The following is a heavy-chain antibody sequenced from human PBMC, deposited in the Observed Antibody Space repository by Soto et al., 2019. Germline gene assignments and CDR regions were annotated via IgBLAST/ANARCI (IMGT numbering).Heavy chain of an antibody. CDR2: ISSSSSTI. CDR3: ARDLAGYKGY. D-gene: IGHD1-20*01. CDR1: GFTFSSYS. V-gene: IGHV3-48*01. Sequence: GGSLRLSCAASGFTFSSYSMNWVRQAPGKGLEWVSYISSSSSTIYYADSVKGRFTISRDNAKNSLYLQMNSLRAEDTAVYYCARDLAGYKGYWGQGTLVTVSS. J-gene: IGHJ4*02.